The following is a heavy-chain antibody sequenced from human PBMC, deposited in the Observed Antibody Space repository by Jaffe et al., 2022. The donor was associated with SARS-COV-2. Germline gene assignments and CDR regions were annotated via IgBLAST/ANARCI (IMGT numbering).Heavy chain of an antibody. V-gene: IGHV3-9*01. CDR1: GFTFDDYA. Sequence: EVQLVESGGGLVQPGRSLRLSCAASGFTFDDYAMHWVRQAPGKGLEWVSGISWNSGSIGYADSVKGRFTISRDNAKNSLYLQMNSLRAEDTALYYCAKDLSTAVPGDAFDIWGQGTMVTVSS. J-gene: IGHJ3*02. D-gene: IGHD2-2*01. CDR2: ISWNSGSI. CDR3: AKDLSTAVPGDAFDI.